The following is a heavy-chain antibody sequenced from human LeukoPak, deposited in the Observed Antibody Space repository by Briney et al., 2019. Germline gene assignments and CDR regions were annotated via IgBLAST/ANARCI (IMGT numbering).Heavy chain of an antibody. Sequence: GGSLRLSCAASGFTFSNAWMSWVRQAPGKGLEWVGRIKSKTDGGTTDYAAPVKGRFTISRDDSKNTLYLQMNSLKTEDTAVYYCTTDCSSTSCNYYYCGMDVWGKGTTVTVSS. CDR2: IKSKTDGGTT. J-gene: IGHJ6*04. CDR1: GFTFSNAW. D-gene: IGHD2-2*01. V-gene: IGHV3-15*01. CDR3: TTDCSSTSCNYYYCGMDV.